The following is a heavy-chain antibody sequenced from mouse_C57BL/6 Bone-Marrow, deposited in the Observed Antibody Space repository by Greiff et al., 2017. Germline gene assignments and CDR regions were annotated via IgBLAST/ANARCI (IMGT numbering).Heavy chain of an antibody. Sequence: EVKLMESGGGLVKPGGSLKLSCAASGFTFSDYGMHWVRQAPEKGLEWVAYISSGSSTIYYADTVKGRFTISRDNAENTLFLQMTSLRSEDTAMYYCARSQLRLRLSYWGQGTTLTVSS. V-gene: IGHV5-17*01. CDR1: GFTFSDYG. J-gene: IGHJ2*01. CDR3: ARSQLRLRLSY. CDR2: ISSGSSTI. D-gene: IGHD3-2*02.